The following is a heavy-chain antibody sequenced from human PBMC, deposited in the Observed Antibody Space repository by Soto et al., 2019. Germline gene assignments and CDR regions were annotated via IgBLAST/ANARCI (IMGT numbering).Heavy chain of an antibody. CDR3: AKDRREGGTSDIYFDF. D-gene: IGHD3-16*01. V-gene: IGHV3-23*01. Sequence: GGSLRLSCAASGFKFSNYAMSWVRQAPGKGLEWVSLISATGGGTYYADSVKGRFTISRDNSHNTLYLQVHSLTAEDTAVYYCAKDRREGGTSDIYFDFWGQGAQNTFSS. CDR2: ISATGGGT. CDR1: GFKFSNYA. J-gene: IGHJ4*02.